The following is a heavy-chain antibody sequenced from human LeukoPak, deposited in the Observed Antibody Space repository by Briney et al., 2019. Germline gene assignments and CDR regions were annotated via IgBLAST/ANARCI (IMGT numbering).Heavy chain of an antibody. CDR1: GFTVSSTY. J-gene: IGHJ4*02. V-gene: IGHV3-23*01. D-gene: IGHD6-19*01. CDR2: ISGSGGST. CDR3: AKDPYSSGWYRFGY. Sequence: GGSLRLSCAASGFTVSSTYMSWVRQAPGKGLEWVSGISGSGGSTYYADSVKGRFTISRDNSKNTLYLQMNSLRAEDTAVYYCAKDPYSSGWYRFGYWGQGTLVTVSS.